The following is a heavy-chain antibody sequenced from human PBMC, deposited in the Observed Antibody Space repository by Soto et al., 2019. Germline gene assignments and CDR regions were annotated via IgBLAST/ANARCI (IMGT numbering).Heavy chain of an antibody. CDR3: AREGSYDSSRELFDY. J-gene: IGHJ4*02. CDR2: IWYDGSNK. CDR1: GFTFSSYG. D-gene: IGHD3-22*01. V-gene: IGHV3-33*01. Sequence: PGGSLRLSCAASGFTFSSYGMHWVRQAPGKGLEWVAVIWYDGSNKYYADSVKGRFTISRDNSKNTLYLQMNSLRAEDTAVYYCAREGSYDSSRELFDYWGQGTLVTVSS.